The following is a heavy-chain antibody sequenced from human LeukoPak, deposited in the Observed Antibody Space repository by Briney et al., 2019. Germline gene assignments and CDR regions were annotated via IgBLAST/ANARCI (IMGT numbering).Heavy chain of an antibody. CDR2: INPNTGNP. J-gene: IGHJ4*02. CDR1: GYTFTRYA. V-gene: IGHV7-4-1*02. CDR3: AIDQPVAGVSNFDS. D-gene: IGHD6-19*01. Sequence: GASVKVACKASGYTFTRYAMNWLRQAPGQGLEWMGWINPNTGNPTYAQAFTGRFVFSLDTSFSTAYLQISSLNTEDTAVYYCAIDQPVAGVSNFDSWGQGTLVTVSS.